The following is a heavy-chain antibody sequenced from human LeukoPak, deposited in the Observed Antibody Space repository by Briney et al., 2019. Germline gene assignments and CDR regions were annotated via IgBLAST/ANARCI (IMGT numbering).Heavy chain of an antibody. D-gene: IGHD3-22*01. CDR3: ARLNYYDSSGYACAFDI. Sequence: PSETLSLTCTVSGGSISSSSYYWGWIRQPPGKGLEWIGSIYYSGSTYYNPSLKSRVTISVDTSKNQFSLKLSSVTAADTAVYYCARLNYYDSSGYACAFDIWGQGTMVTVSS. V-gene: IGHV4-39*01. CDR2: IYYSGST. J-gene: IGHJ3*02. CDR1: GGSISSSSYY.